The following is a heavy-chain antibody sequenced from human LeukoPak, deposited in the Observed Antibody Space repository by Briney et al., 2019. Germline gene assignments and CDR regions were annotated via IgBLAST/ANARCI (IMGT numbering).Heavy chain of an antibody. J-gene: IGHJ2*01. CDR2: IYYSGST. D-gene: IGHD1-26*01. CDR1: GGPISSSF. CDR3: ARRGANSGSYSHFDL. V-gene: IGHV4-59*01. Sequence: SETLSLTCNVSGGPISSSFWSWLRQPPGKGLEWFGHIYYSGSTNYNPSLKSRVTISVDTSKNQFSLKLSSVTAADTAVYSCARRGANSGSYSHFDLWGRGTLVTVSA.